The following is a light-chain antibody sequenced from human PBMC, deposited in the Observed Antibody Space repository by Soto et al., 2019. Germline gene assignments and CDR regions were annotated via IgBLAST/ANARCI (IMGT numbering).Light chain of an antibody. J-gene: IGKJ4*01. CDR3: QQRSSWPLT. CDR2: GAS. CDR1: RSVSDY. Sequence: EIVLTQSPATLSLSPGERATLYRSPSRSVSDYLAWYQQKPGQSPRLIVYGASNRATGIPARFSGSGSGTDFTLTIVTLETEDFAVYYCQQRSSWPLTFGGGTKVDIK. V-gene: IGKV3-11*01.